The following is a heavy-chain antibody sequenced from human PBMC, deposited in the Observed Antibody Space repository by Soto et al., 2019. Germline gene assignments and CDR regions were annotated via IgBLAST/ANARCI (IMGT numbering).Heavy chain of an antibody. Sequence: PSETLSLTCTVSGGSITNANYYWSWVRQPPGKGPEWIGNIYYTGSSYSQPSLKSRINLSVDKSRNQLSLKQRSMTAVDTAVYYCARHGQYCSGGSCYSGLYNWFDPWGQG. V-gene: IGHV4-39*01. CDR3: ARHGQYCSGGSCYSGLYNWFDP. CDR2: IYYTGSS. CDR1: GGSITNANYY. D-gene: IGHD2-15*01. J-gene: IGHJ5*02.